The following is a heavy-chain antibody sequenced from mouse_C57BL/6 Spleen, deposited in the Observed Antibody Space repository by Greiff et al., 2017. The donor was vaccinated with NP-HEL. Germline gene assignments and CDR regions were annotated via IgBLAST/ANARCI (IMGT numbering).Heavy chain of an antibody. CDR2: INPSSGYT. D-gene: IGHD2-1*01. V-gene: IGHV1-4*01. Sequence: QVHVKQSGAELARPGASVKMSCKASGYTFTSYTMHWVKQRPGQGLEWIGYINPSSGYTKYNQKFKDKATLTADKSSSTAYMQLSSLTSEDSAVYYCAGYGKEGAMDYWGQGTSVTVSS. J-gene: IGHJ4*01. CDR3: AGYGKEGAMDY. CDR1: GYTFTSYT.